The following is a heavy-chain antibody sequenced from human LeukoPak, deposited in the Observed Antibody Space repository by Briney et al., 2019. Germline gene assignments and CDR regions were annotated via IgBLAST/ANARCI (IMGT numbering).Heavy chain of an antibody. V-gene: IGHV4-59*01. CDR3: ARDTIGIGLRLGEYTDY. D-gene: IGHD3-16*01. J-gene: IGHJ4*02. CDR1: GGSISSYY. CDR2: IYYGGST. Sequence: SETLSLTCTVSGGSISSYYWSWIRQPPGKGLEWIGYIYYGGSTSYNPSLKSRVTISVDTSKNQFSLKLSSVTAADTAVYYCARDTIGIGLRLGEYTDYWGQGILVTVSS.